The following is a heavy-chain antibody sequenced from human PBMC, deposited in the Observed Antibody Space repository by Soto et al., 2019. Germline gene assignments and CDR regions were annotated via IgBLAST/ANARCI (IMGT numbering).Heavy chain of an antibody. CDR2: IVVGSGNT. D-gene: IGHD1-7*01. CDR1: GFTFTSSA. CDR3: AADDPITGTTSGDY. V-gene: IGHV1-58*01. Sequence: GASVKVSCKASGFTFTSSAVQWVRQARGQRLEWIGWIVVGSGNTNYAQKFQERVTITRDMSTSTAYMELSSLRSEDTVVYYCAADDPITGTTSGDYWGQGTLVTVSS. J-gene: IGHJ4*02.